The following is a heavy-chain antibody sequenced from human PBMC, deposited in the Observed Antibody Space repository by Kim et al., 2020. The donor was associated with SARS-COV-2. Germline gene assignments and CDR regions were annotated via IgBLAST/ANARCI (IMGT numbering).Heavy chain of an antibody. CDR3: AKAGIDFWSGYYPGDSYYGMDV. CDR2: ISWDGGST. V-gene: IGHV3-43*01. CDR1: GFTFDDYT. D-gene: IGHD3-3*01. J-gene: IGHJ6*02. Sequence: GGSLRLSCAASGFTFDDYTMHWVRQAPGKGLEWVSLISWDGGSTYYADSVKGRFTISRDNSKNSLYLQMNSLRTEDTALYYCAKAGIDFWSGYYPGDSYYGMDVWGQGTTVTVSS.